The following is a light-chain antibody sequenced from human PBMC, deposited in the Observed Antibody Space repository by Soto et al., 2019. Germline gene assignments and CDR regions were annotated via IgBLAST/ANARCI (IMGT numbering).Light chain of an antibody. Sequence: EIVMTQSPATLSVSPGERGTLSCRASQSVSSNLAWYQQKPGQAPTLLIYGASARATGIPARFSGSGSGTEFTLTISSLQSEDFAVYYCQHYNNWPFTFGQGTKLEI. V-gene: IGKV3-15*01. J-gene: IGKJ2*01. CDR3: QHYNNWPFT. CDR2: GAS. CDR1: QSVSSN.